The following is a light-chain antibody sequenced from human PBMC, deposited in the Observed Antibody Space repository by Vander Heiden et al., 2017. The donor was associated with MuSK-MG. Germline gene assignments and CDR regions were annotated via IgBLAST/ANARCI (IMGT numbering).Light chain of an antibody. J-gene: IGLJ2*01. CDR2: DVS. CDR1: SSDVGNYNY. CDR3: SSYTTSGTVR. Sequence: QSALTQPASVSGPPGQSITVSCTGTSSDVGNYNYVSWYQQHPGKAPKLRSFDVSNRPSGVSNRFSGSKSGNTASLTISGLQAEDEADYDCSSYTTSGTVRFGGGTKLTV. V-gene: IGLV2-14*03.